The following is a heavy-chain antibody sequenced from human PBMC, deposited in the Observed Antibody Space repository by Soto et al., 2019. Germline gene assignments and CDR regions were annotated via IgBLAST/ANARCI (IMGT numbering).Heavy chain of an antibody. CDR1: VYSITSYV. CDR2: ISAYNGNT. CDR3: ARVGSDIVVVVAATDWFDP. Sequence: GAPVKRSRKAAVYSITSYVISWVRMTNGQGLEWMGWISAYNGNTNYAQKLQGRVTMTTDTSTSTAYMELRSLRSDDTAVYYCARVGSDIVVVVAATDWFDPWGQGTLVTVSS. J-gene: IGHJ5*02. V-gene: IGHV1-18*01. D-gene: IGHD2-15*01.